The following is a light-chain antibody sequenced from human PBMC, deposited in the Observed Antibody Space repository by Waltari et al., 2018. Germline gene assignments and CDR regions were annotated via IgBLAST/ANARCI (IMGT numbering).Light chain of an antibody. J-gene: IGLJ3*02. CDR3: CSYAGSAISV. V-gene: IGLV2-23*02. CDR1: TSDVGKYNF. Sequence: QSALTQTATVSGSPGQSITISCTGSTSDVGKYNFVSWYQHHPGQAPTLIIYDVNKRPSGVSNRFSGSKSGNTASLTISGLQAADEAYYYCCSYAGSAISVFGGGTKVTVL. CDR2: DVN.